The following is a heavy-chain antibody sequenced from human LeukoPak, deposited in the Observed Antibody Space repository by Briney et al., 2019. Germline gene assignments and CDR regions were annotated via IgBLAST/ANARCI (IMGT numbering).Heavy chain of an antibody. CDR3: ARDPLRYLRVGHYDY. Sequence: WGTLRLSCAASGFTFSTSAMNWVRQVPGEGLEWVSSIDYDSSHIYYAASVRGRFTISRDNARNSVYLQMNSLRVEDTAVYYCARDPLRYLRVGHYDYWGQGTLVAVSS. V-gene: IGHV3-21*01. CDR1: GFTFSTSA. D-gene: IGHD3-9*01. J-gene: IGHJ4*02. CDR2: IDYDSSHI.